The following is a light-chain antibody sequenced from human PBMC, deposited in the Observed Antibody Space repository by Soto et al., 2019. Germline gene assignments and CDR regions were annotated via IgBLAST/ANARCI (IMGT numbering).Light chain of an antibody. CDR1: QSVRSSY. CDR2: GAS. CDR3: QQYGSSPVT. J-gene: IGKJ2*01. Sequence: EIVLTQSPGTLSLSPGERATLSCRASQSVRSSYLAWYQQKPGQAPRLLIYGASSRATGIPDRFSGSGSGTDFTLTISSLEPDDFAVYYCQQYGSSPVTFGQGTKLEIK. V-gene: IGKV3-20*01.